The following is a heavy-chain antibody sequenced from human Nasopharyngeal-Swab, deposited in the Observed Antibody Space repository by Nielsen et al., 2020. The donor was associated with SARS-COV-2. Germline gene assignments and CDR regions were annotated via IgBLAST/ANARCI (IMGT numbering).Heavy chain of an antibody. V-gene: IGHV4-59*01. CDR3: ARIAVAALNDWYFDL. CDR2: IYYSGST. D-gene: IGHD6-19*01. Sequence: SETLSLTCTVSGGSISSYYLSWVRQPPGKGLEWIGYIYYSGSTNYNPSLKSRVTISVDTSKNQFSLKLSSVTAADTAVYYCARIAVAALNDWYFDLWGRGTLVTVSS. CDR1: GGSISSYY. J-gene: IGHJ2*01.